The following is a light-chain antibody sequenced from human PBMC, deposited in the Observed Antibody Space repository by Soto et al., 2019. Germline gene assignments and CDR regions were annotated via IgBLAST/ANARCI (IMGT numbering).Light chain of an antibody. V-gene: IGLV2-14*01. CDR2: DVS. J-gene: IGLJ7*01. CDR1: SSDVGGYNY. Sequence: QSALTPSASVSGSPGQSITISCTGTSSDVGGYNYVSWYQQHPGKAPKLIIYDVSHRPSGVSTRFSGAKSGNTASLTISGLQAEDEADYSCSSYARTNSWVFGGGTQLTVL. CDR3: SSYARTNSWV.